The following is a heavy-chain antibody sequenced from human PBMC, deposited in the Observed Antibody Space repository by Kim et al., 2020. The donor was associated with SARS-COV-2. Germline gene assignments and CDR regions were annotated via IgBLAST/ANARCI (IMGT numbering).Heavy chain of an antibody. CDR1: GFTFSSYS. CDR2: ISSSSSTI. CDR3: ARDHRSSGWSTPFPYYYYGMDV. J-gene: IGHJ6*02. D-gene: IGHD6-19*01. V-gene: IGHV3-48*02. Sequence: GGSLRLSCAASGFTFSSYSMNWVRQAPGKGLEWVSYISSSSSTIYYADSVKGRFTISRDNAKNSLYLQMNSLRDEDTAVYYCARDHRSSGWSTPFPYYYYGMDVWGQGTTVTVSS.